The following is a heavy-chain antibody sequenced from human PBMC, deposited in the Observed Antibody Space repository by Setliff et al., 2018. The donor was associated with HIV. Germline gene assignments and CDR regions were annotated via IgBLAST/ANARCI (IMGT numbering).Heavy chain of an antibody. CDR3: AREGDVWENYFDY. V-gene: IGHV4-39*07. Sequence: SETLSLTCTVSGGSICSSSYYWGWIRQPPGKGLEWIGSIYYSGSTYYNPSLKSRVTISVDTSKNQFSLKLSSVTAADTAVYYCAREGDVWENYFDYWGQGTLVTVSS. J-gene: IGHJ4*02. CDR1: GGSICSSSYY. D-gene: IGHD3-16*01. CDR2: IYYSGST.